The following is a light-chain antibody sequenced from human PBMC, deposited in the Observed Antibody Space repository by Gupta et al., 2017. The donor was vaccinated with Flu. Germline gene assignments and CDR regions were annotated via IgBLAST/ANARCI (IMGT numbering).Light chain of an antibody. CDR2: PAT. J-gene: IGKJ4*01. CDR3: QQAYSFPLT. V-gene: IGKV1-12*01. Sequence: AWYQHKAGKAPKLLIHPATTLQNGVPSRFSGSGYGTDFTLTITSLQPEDFATYYCQQAYSFPLTFGGGTKVEI.